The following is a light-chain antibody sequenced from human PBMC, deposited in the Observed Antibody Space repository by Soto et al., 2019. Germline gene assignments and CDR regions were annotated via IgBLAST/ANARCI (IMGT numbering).Light chain of an antibody. Sequence: EIIMTQSPATLSVSPGEGATLSCRASRSVSGYLAWYQQKPGQAPRLLIYGASQRATGIPARFSGSGSGTDFTLTISRLEPEDFAVYYCQQYGSSPRTFGQGTKVDIK. CDR1: RSVSGY. J-gene: IGKJ1*01. CDR3: QQYGSSPRT. CDR2: GAS. V-gene: IGKV3-20*01.